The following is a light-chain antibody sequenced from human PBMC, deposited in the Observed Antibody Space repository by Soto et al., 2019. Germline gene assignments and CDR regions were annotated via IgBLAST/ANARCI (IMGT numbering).Light chain of an antibody. Sequence: DIEMTQSPCTLSSSVGDRVTITCRASQSISNWLAWYQQKPGKAPKLLIYDASSLESGVPSRFSGGGFGTEFTLTISSLQPDDFGTYYCQQYNSYSTFGQGTKVDIK. J-gene: IGKJ1*01. V-gene: IGKV1-5*01. CDR1: QSISNW. CDR3: QQYNSYST. CDR2: DAS.